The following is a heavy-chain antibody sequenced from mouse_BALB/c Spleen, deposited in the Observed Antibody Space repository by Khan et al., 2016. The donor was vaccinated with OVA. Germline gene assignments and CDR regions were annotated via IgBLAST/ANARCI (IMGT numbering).Heavy chain of an antibody. Sequence: QVQLQQSGTELARPGASVKLSCKASGYTFTDYYITWVKQRTGQDLEWIGEIYPGSGNTYYNEKFKGKATLTADKSSNTAYMQLSSLTSGDSAVYFCARMDITSLDFWGQGTSLTVSS. CDR2: IYPGSGNT. V-gene: IGHV1-77*01. CDR3: ARMDITSLDF. CDR1: GYTFTDYY. D-gene: IGHD1-1*01. J-gene: IGHJ2*02.